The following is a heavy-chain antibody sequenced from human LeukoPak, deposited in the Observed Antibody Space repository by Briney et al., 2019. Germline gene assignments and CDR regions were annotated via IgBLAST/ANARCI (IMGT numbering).Heavy chain of an antibody. CDR1: GYTFTSYG. V-gene: IGHV1-18*01. Sequence: GASVKVSCKASGYTFTSYGISWVRQAPGQGLEWMGWISAYNGNTNYAQKLQGRVTMTTDTSTSTAYMELRSLRSDDTAVYYCARDYMRVRGVIISPGGYWGQGTLVTVSS. CDR2: ISAYNGNT. J-gene: IGHJ4*02. CDR3: ARDYMRVRGVIISPGGY. D-gene: IGHD3-10*01.